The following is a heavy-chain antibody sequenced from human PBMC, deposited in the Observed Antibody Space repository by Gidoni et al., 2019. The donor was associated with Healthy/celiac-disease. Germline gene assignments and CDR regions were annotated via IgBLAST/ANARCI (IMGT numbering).Heavy chain of an antibody. CDR3: ARGLRYCSSTSCSRAWFDP. V-gene: IGHV4-34*01. CDR1: GGSFSGYY. Sequence: QVQLQQWGAGLLKPSETLSLTCAVYGGSFSGYYWSWIRQPPGKGLEWIGEINHSGSTNYNPSLKSRVTISVDTSNNQFSLKLSSVTAADTAVYYCARGLRYCSSTSCSRAWFDPWGQGTLVTVSS. D-gene: IGHD2-2*01. CDR2: INHSGST. J-gene: IGHJ5*02.